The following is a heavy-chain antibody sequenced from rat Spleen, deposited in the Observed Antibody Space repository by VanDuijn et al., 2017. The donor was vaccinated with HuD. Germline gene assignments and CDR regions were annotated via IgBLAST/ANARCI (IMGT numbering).Heavy chain of an antibody. CDR3: TRHFSPADYYSSFPVLY. J-gene: IGHJ3*01. V-gene: IGHV5-25*01. Sequence: EVQLVESGGGLVQPGRSLKVSCAASGFTFSDYDMAWVRQAPTKGLEWVASISPSGGTTYYRDSVKGRFTVSRDDAKSTLYLQMDSLRSEDTATYYCTRHFSPADYYSSFPVLYWGQGTLVTVSS. CDR2: ISPSGGTT. CDR1: GFTFSDYD. D-gene: IGHD1-2*01.